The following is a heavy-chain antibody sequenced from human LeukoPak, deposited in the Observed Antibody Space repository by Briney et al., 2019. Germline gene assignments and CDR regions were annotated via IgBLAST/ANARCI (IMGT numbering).Heavy chain of an antibody. D-gene: IGHD6-19*01. CDR2: VNPNSGDS. Sequence: ASVKVSCKASGYTFINYDIHWVRQPPGHDLEWMGWVNPNSGDSGYAQTFQARLTVTGNTSIATAYMELSSLKSDDTAIYYCARSPVAVAGNPFDYWGQGSLVTVSS. V-gene: IGHV1-8*01. J-gene: IGHJ4*02. CDR1: GYTFINYD. CDR3: ARSPVAVAGNPFDY.